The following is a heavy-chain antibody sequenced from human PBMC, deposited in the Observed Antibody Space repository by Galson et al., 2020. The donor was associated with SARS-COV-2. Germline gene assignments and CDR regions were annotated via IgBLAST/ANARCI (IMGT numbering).Heavy chain of an antibody. J-gene: IGHJ4*02. CDR2: IYFNGLT. CDR3: VRKLTYGWTNDY. D-gene: IGHD6-19*01. Sequence: SETLSLTCTVSGDSISSDDHLWGWIRQSPEKGLEWVGHIYFNGLTYYNPSLESRLAISSDTSKNQFSLRLTSVTAADTAVYYCVRKLTYGWTNDYWGLGTLVTVSS. V-gene: IGHV4-39*01. CDR1: GDSISSDDHL.